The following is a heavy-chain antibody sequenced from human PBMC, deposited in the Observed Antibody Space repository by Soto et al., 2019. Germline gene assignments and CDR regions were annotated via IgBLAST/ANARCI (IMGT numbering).Heavy chain of an antibody. V-gene: IGHV3-43*02. CDR2: ISGDGGST. Sequence: GGSLRLSCAASGFTFDDYAMHWVRQAPGKGLEWVSLISGDGGSTYYADSVKGRFTISRDNSKNSLYLQMNSLRTEDTALYYCAKDITRGSYYGMDYWGQGTLVTVSS. CDR1: GFTFDDYA. CDR3: AKDITRGSYYGMDY. D-gene: IGHD1-26*01. J-gene: IGHJ4*02.